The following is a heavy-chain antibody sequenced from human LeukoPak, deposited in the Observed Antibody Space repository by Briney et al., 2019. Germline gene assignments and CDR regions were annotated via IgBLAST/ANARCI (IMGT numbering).Heavy chain of an antibody. CDR2: IRYDGSNK. V-gene: IGHV3-30*02. CDR3: AKDRTYYYDSSGYYPEYFQH. J-gene: IGHJ1*01. D-gene: IGHD3-22*01. Sequence: GGSLRLSCAASGFTFSSYGMHWVRQAPGKGLEWVAFIRYDGSNKYYADSVKGRFTISRDNSKNTLYLQMNSLRAEDTAVYYCAKDRTYYYDSSGYYPEYFQHWGQGTLVTVSS. CDR1: GFTFSSYG.